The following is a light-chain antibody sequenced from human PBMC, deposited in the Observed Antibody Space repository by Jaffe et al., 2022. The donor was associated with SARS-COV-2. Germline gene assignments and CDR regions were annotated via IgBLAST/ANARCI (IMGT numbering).Light chain of an antibody. J-gene: IGLJ2*01. V-gene: IGLV1-40*01. CDR3: QSYDSSLSEVI. CDR1: SSNIGAGYD. Sequence: QSVLTQPPSVSGAPGQRVTISCTGSSSNIGAGYDVHWYQHLPGTAPKLLIYDNNNRPSGVPDRFSGSKSGTSASLAITGLQAEDEADYYCQSYDSSLSEVIFGGGTKLTVL. CDR2: DNN.